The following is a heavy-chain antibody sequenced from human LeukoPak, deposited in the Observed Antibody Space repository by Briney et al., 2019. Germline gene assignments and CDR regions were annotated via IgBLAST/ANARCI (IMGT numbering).Heavy chain of an antibody. CDR2: INSDGSST. CDR3: ARAVSLWFGELLPYSDY. V-gene: IGHV3-74*01. Sequence: GGSLRLSCAASGFTFSSYWMHWVRQAPGKGLVWVSRINSDGSSTSYADSVKGRFTISRDNAKNTLYLQMNSLRAEDTAVYYCARAVSLWFGELLPYSDYWGKGTTVTISS. J-gene: IGHJ4*03. CDR1: GFTFSSYW. D-gene: IGHD3-10*01.